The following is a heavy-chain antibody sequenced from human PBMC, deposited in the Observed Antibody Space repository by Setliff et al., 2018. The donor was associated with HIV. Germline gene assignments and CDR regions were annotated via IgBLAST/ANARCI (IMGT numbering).Heavy chain of an antibody. V-gene: IGHV4-4*07. J-gene: IGHJ4*02. CDR2: IYTSGNT. CDR1: GGSITSSY. Sequence: SETLSLTCTVSGGSITSSYWSWIRQPAGKGLEWIGRIYTSGNTNYNPSLKSRVTMSIDTSKKQFSLKLASVTAADTAVYYCARGGSYDTFDYWGQGTLVTVSS. CDR3: ARGGSYDTFDY. D-gene: IGHD3-22*01.